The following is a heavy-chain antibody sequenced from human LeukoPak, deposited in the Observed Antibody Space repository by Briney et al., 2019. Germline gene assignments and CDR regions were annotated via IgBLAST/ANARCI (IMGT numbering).Heavy chain of an antibody. CDR2: IYYSGST. V-gene: IGHV4-59*12. Sequence: CTXSXGSISSYYWSWIRQPPGKGLEWIGYIYYSGSTNYNPSLKSRVTMSVDTSKNQFSLKLSSVTAADTAVYYCAGDFGGAGLFDYWGQGTLVTVSS. CDR3: AGDFGGAGLFDY. CDR1: XGSISSYY. J-gene: IGHJ4*02. D-gene: IGHD3-3*01.